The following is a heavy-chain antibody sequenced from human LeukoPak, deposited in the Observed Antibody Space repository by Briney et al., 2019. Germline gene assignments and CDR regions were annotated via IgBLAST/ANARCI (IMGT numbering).Heavy chain of an antibody. Sequence: ASVKVSCKASGYTFTSYYMHWVRQAPGQGLEWMGIINPSGGSTSYAQKFQGRVTITADESTSTAYMELSSLRSEDTAVYYCARSSSSSFDAFDIWGQGTMVTVSS. CDR1: GYTFTSYY. V-gene: IGHV1-46*01. D-gene: IGHD6-6*01. CDR2: INPSGGST. J-gene: IGHJ3*02. CDR3: ARSSSSSFDAFDI.